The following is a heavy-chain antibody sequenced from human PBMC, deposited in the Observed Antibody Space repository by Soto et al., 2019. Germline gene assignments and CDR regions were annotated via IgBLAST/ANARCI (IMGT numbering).Heavy chain of an antibody. CDR1: GYTFTSYG. J-gene: IGHJ3*02. CDR3: ASQNPYDRAGAPINDAFDI. D-gene: IGHD3-22*01. V-gene: IGHV1-18*01. CDR2: ISAYNGNT. Sequence: ASVKVSCKASGYTFTSYGISWVRQAPGQGLEWMGWISAYNGNTNYAQKLQGRVTMTTDTSTSTAYMELRSLRSDDTAVYYCASQNPYDRAGAPINDAFDIWGQGTMVTVSS.